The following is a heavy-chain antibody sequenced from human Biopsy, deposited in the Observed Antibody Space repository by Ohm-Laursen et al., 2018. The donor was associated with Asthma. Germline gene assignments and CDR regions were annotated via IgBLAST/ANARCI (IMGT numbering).Heavy chain of an antibody. CDR2: ISYTGSA. D-gene: IGHD3-16*01. CDR1: GGSMSNSSYY. V-gene: IGHV4-39*01. CDR3: ARRGGLERYFDY. J-gene: IGHJ4*02. Sequence: GTLSLTCTVSGGSMSNSSYYWGWIRQPPGKGLEWMGSISYTGSAYHNPSLKSRVTISVDTSKNQFSLKLSSVTAADTAVYFCARRGGLERYFDYWGQGTLVTVSS.